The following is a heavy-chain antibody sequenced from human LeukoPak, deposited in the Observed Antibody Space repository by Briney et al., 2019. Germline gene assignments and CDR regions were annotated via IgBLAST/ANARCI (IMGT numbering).Heavy chain of an antibody. CDR1: GGSISSGSYY. J-gene: IGHJ4*02. Sequence: SQTLSLTCTVSGGSISSGSYYWSWIRQPAGKGLEWIGRIYTSGSTNYNPSLKSRVTISVDTSKNQFSLKLSSVTAADTAVYYCARGNYGDYATRGQGTLVTVSS. CDR2: IYTSGST. D-gene: IGHD4-17*01. CDR3: ARGNYGDYAT. V-gene: IGHV4-61*02.